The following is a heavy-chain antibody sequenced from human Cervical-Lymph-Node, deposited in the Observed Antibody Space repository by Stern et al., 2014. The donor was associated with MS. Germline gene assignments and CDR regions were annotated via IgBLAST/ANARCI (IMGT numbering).Heavy chain of an antibody. J-gene: IGHJ5*02. CDR2: IYYSGST. CDR3: ARGATQAFDP. Sequence: QLQLQESGPGLVKPSETLSLTCTFSGGSITSYYLSWIRQPPGKGMEWIGYIYYSGSTNYNPSLKSRVPISVDTSKNQFSLKLSSVTAADTAVYYCARGATQAFDPWGQGTLVTVSS. V-gene: IGHV4-59*01. CDR1: GGSITSYY.